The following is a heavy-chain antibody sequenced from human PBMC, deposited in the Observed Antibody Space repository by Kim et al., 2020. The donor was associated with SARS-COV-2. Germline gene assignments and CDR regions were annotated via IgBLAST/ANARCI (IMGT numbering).Heavy chain of an antibody. CDR2: ISYDGSNK. CDR1: GFTFSSYA. D-gene: IGHD6-19*01. J-gene: IGHJ3*02. Sequence: GGSLRLSCAASGFTFSSYAMHWVRQAPGKGLEWVAVISYDGSNKYYADSVKGRFTISRDNSNNTLYLQLHSLRAEDTAASYCARAQWLLVAFDICGQRT. CDR3: ARAQWLLVAFDI. V-gene: IGHV3-30-3*01.